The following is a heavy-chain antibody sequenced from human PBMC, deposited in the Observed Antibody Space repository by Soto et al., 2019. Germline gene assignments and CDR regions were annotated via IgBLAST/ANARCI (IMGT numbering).Heavy chain of an antibody. Sequence: LRPPRRVSGFSFGDSVMTWVRQPPGRGLEWLAAVNPDGSDTFYADSVKGRFTISRDNSQNTVNLQMNSLRVEDTAVYYCAKQLGYCSTGSCYFDFWGQGTQVTVSS. J-gene: IGHJ4*02. CDR2: VNPDGSDT. D-gene: IGHD2-2*01. CDR3: AKQLGYCSTGSCYFDF. V-gene: IGHV3-23*01. CDR1: GFSFGDSV.